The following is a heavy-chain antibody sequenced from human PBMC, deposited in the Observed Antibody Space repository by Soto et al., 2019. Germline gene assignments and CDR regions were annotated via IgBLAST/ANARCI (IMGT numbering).Heavy chain of an antibody. CDR3: SKHLRFLEWLLSDY. CDR2: ISGSGGST. CDR1: GFTFSSYA. J-gene: IGHJ4*02. V-gene: IGHV3-23*01. D-gene: IGHD3-3*01. Sequence: GGSLRLSCAASGFTFSSYAMSWVRQAPGKGLEWVSAISGSGGSTYYADSVKGRFTISRDNSKNTLYLQMNSLRAEDTAVYYCSKHLRFLEWLLSDYWGQGTLVTVSS.